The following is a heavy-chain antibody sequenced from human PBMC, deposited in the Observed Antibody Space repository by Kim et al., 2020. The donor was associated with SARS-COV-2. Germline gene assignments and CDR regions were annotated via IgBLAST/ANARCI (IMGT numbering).Heavy chain of an antibody. D-gene: IGHD4-17*01. CDR3: ATYGDYTPDPDY. CDR1: GYTFTSYS. Sequence: ASVKVSCKASGYTFTSYSISWVRQAPGQGLEWMGWISTYNGNTNYAQKLQGRVTMTTDTSTSTAYMELRSLRSDDTAVYYCATYGDYTPDPDYWGQGTLVTVSS. J-gene: IGHJ4*02. V-gene: IGHV1-18*01. CDR2: ISTYNGNT.